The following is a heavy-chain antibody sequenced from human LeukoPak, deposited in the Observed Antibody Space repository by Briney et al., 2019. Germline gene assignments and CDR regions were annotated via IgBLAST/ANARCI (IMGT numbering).Heavy chain of an antibody. J-gene: IGHJ5*02. CDR1: GGSFSDYY. Sequence: SETLSLTCAVYGGSFSDYYWSWIRQPPGKGLEWIGSIYYSGSTYYNPSLKSRVTISVDTSKNQFSLKLSSATAADTAVYYCARPKSGPFDPWGQGTLVTVSS. CDR3: ARPKSGPFDP. V-gene: IGHV4-34*01. CDR2: IYYSGST.